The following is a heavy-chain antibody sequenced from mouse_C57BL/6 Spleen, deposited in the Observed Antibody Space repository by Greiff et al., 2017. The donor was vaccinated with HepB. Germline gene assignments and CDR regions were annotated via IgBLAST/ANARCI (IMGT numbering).Heavy chain of an antibody. J-gene: IGHJ4*01. Sequence: VQLQQSGAELVRPGASVKLSCTASGFNIKDDYMHWVKQRPEQGLEWIGWIDPENGDTEYASKFQGKATITADTSSNTAYLQLSSLTSEDTAVYYCTTWATTVVAKAMDYWGQGTSVTVSS. CDR3: TTWATTVVAKAMDY. V-gene: IGHV14-4*01. CDR1: GFNIKDDY. D-gene: IGHD1-1*01. CDR2: IDPENGDT.